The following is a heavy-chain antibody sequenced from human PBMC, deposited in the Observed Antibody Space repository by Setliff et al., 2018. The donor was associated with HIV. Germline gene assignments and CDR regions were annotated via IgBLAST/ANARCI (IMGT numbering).Heavy chain of an antibody. Sequence: PSETLSLTCTVSGGSISSSRYYWGWIRQPPGKGLEWIGSMYYSGSTYYNPSLKSRVTISADTSKNQFSLKFTSVTVADTAVYYCQTPKYRDSFDIWGQGTMVTVSS. V-gene: IGHV4-39*01. CDR1: GGSISSSRYY. CDR2: MYYSGST. D-gene: IGHD3-16*02. CDR3: QTPKYRDSFDI. J-gene: IGHJ3*02.